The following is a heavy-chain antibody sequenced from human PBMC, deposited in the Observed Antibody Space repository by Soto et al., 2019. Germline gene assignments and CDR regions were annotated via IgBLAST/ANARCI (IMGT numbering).Heavy chain of an antibody. CDR3: ARHRRTTVAKFYFDN. J-gene: IGHJ4*02. CDR1: GGSINSYR. V-gene: IGHV4-59*08. CDR2: IFDSGNA. Sequence: SETLSLTCTVSGGSINSYRWSWIRQPPGKGLEWIAYIFDSGNANYNPSLKSRVTISVDTSKNQFSLKLTSVTAADTAVYYCARHRRTTVAKFYFDNWGQGALVTVSS. D-gene: IGHD4-4*01.